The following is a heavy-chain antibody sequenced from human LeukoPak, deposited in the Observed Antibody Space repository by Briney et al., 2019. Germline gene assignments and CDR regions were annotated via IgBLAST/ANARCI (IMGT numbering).Heavy chain of an antibody. CDR2: IYTSGST. D-gene: IGHD6-6*01. V-gene: IGHV4-39*07. CDR3: ARDVGARLPGY. CDR1: GGSISRSSYY. Sequence: SETLSLTCTVSGGSISRSSYYWGWIRQPPGKGLEWIGRIYTSGSTNYNPSLKGRGTMSVDTSKNQFSLKLSSVTAADTAVYYCARDVGARLPGYWGQGTLVTVSS. J-gene: IGHJ4*02.